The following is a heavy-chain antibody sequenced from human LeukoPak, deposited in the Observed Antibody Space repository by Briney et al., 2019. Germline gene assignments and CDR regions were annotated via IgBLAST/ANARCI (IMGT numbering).Heavy chain of an antibody. CDR2: IHYSGST. V-gene: IGHV4-39*07. J-gene: IGHJ4*02. Sequence: SETLSLTCTVSGGSIYDSTYYWPLIRQPPGKGLEWIGSIHYSGSTFYNASLRSRVTISVAASKNQFSLILSSVTAADTAVYYCARVNSGAHFLVDYWGQGILVAVSS. CDR1: GGSIYDSTYY. D-gene: IGHD4-23*01. CDR3: ARVNSGAHFLVDY.